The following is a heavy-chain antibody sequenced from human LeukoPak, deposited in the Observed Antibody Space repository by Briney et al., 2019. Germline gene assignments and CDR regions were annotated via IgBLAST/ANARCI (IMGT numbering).Heavy chain of an antibody. CDR3: TKQPGSVVDSSGSLSRH. V-gene: IGHV3-23*01. Sequence: GGSLRLSCAASGFTFSSYAMSWVRQAPGKGLEWVSTISGSGASTYYADSVKGRFTISRDNSKNTLYLQMNSLRAEDTAVYYCTKQPGSVVDSSGSLSRHWGQGTLVTVSS. D-gene: IGHD3-22*01. J-gene: IGHJ4*02. CDR1: GFTFSSYA. CDR2: ISGSGAST.